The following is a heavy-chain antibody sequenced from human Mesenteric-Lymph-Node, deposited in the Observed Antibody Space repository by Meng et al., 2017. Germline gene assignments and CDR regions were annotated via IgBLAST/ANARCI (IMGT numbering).Heavy chain of an antibody. J-gene: IGHJ4*02. V-gene: IGHV4-34*01. Sequence: QGHLRQWGAGLLKPSETLSRTCAVYGGSFSGYYWSWIRQPPGKGLEWIGEINHSGSTNYNPSLKSRVTISVDTSKNQFSLKLSSVTAADTAVYYCARGPSRWLQFSFDYWGQGTLVTVSS. D-gene: IGHD5-24*01. CDR2: INHSGST. CDR3: ARGPSRWLQFSFDY. CDR1: GGSFSGYY.